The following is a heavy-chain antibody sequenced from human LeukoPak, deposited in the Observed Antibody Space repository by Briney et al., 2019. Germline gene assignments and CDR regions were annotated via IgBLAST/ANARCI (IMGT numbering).Heavy chain of an antibody. CDR3: ATEDSDYGDYIRLDY. CDR2: ISAYNGNT. Sequence: GASVTVSCKASGYTFTSYGSTWVRQAPGQGLEWMGWISAYNGNTNYAQKLQGRVTMTTDTSTSTAYIELSSLRSDDTAIYYCATEDSDYGDYIRLDYWGQGTLVTVSS. J-gene: IGHJ4*02. V-gene: IGHV1-18*04. CDR1: GYTFTSYG. D-gene: IGHD4-17*01.